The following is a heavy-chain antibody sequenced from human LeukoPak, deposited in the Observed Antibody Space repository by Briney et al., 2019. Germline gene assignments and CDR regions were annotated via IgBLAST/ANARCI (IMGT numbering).Heavy chain of an antibody. Sequence: PGGSLRLSCAASGFTFSGYAMHWVRQAPGKGLEYVSAISSNGGSTYYANSVKGRFTISRDNSKNTLYLQMGSLRAEDMAVYYCARVQPGYTFDYWGQGTLVTVSS. V-gene: IGHV3-64*01. CDR3: ARVQPGYTFDY. J-gene: IGHJ4*02. CDR1: GFTFSGYA. CDR2: ISSNGGST. D-gene: IGHD2-2*02.